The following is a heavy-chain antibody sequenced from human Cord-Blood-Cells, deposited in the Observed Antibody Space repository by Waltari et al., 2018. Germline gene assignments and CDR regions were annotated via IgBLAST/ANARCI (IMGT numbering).Heavy chain of an antibody. Sequence: QVQLQQWGAGLLKPSETLSLTCAVYGGSFRGYYSSWIRQPPGKGREWIGEINHSGSTNYNPSLKSRVTISVDTSKNQFSLKLSSVTAADTAVYYCARGEKMTTVTTSYNWFDPWGQGTLVTVSS. D-gene: IGHD4-17*01. J-gene: IGHJ5*02. CDR2: INHSGST. CDR1: GGSFRGYY. V-gene: IGHV4-34*01. CDR3: ARGEKMTTVTTSYNWFDP.